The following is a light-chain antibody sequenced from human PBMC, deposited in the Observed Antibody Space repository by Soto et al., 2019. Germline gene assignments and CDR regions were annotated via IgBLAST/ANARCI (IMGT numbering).Light chain of an antibody. CDR2: ATS. V-gene: IGKV3-20*01. CDR1: QSVSSNY. CDR3: QQYGDYNSPRYS. J-gene: IGKJ2*03. Sequence: EIVLTQSPGTLSMSPGDRVTLSCRASQSVSSNYLAWYQQKPGQAPRLLIYATSSRATGIPDRFSGSGSGTDFTLNISRLEHEDFAMYYCQQYGDYNSPRYSFGQGTRLEI.